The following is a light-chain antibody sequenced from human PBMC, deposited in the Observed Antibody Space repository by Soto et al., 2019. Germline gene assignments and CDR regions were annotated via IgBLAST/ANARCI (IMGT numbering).Light chain of an antibody. J-gene: IGLJ2*01. Sequence: QSAQTQPASVSGSPGQWITISCTGTSSDVGDYNHVSWYQQHPGKAPKLMIYDVSHRPSGVSNRFSGSKSGNTASLTISGLQAEDEADYYCSSYTTSSTLFGGGTKLTVL. CDR3: SSYTTSSTL. CDR1: SSDVGDYNH. CDR2: DVS. V-gene: IGLV2-14*01.